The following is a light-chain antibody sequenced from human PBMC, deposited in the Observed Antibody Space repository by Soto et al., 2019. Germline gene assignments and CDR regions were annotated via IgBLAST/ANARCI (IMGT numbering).Light chain of an antibody. CDR1: QSVSSSY. CDR3: QQYGSSRIT. Sequence: EIVLTQSPGTLSLSPGERATLSCRASQSVSSSYLAWYQQKPGQAPRLLIYGASRRATGIPDRFSGSGSGTDFTLTFSSLEPEDFAVYYCQQYGSSRITVGQGTRLEIK. V-gene: IGKV3-20*01. J-gene: IGKJ5*01. CDR2: GAS.